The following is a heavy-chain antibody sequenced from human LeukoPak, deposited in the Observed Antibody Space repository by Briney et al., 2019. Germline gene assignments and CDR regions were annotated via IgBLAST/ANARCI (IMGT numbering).Heavy chain of an antibody. CDR3: VRRGEWTAWNFDY. V-gene: IGHV4-34*01. J-gene: IGHJ4*02. CDR1: GGAFSGYY. D-gene: IGHD3/OR15-3a*01. Sequence: PSETLSLTCAVNGGAFSGYYWSWIRQSPEHGLGWIGDINYSGTTISNPSLESRVSMSMDLTKKRFSLELTSMTAADTAVYYCVRRGEWTAWNFDYWAQGSLVTVAS. CDR2: INYSGTT.